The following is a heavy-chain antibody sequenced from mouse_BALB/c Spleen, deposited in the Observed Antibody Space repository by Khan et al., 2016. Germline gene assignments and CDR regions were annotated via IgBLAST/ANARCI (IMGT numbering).Heavy chain of an antibody. V-gene: IGHV1-4*01. CDR1: GYTFTSYT. J-gene: IGHJ2*01. CDR2: INPSSGYT. CDR3: ARKSTRASY. Sequence: VQLQESGAELVKPGASVTMSCKASGYTFTSYTMHWVKQRPGPGLEWIGYINPSSGYTKYNQKFKDKATLTADKSSSTAYMQLSSLTSEDSAVYYCARKSTRASYWGQDTTLTVSS. D-gene: IGHD3-1*01.